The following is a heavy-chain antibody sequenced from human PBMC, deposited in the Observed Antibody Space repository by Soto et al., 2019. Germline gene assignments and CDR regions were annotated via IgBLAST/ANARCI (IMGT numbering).Heavy chain of an antibody. J-gene: IGHJ6*02. V-gene: IGHV1-2*04. CDR2: INPNSGGT. Sequence: ASVKVSCKASGYTFTGYCMHWVRQAPGQGLEWMGWINPNSGGTNYAQKFQGWVTMTRDTSISTAYMELSRLRSDDTAVYYCARDLAVAVSYYGMDVWGQGTTVTVSS. D-gene: IGHD6-19*01. CDR1: GYTFTGYC. CDR3: ARDLAVAVSYYGMDV.